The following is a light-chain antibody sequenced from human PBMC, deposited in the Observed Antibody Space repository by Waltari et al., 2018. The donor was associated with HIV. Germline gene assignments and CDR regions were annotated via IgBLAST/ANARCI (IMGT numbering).Light chain of an antibody. CDR2: YND. V-gene: IGLV1-36*01. CDR1: SSNIGNNP. Sequence: TISCSGSSSNIGNNPVNWYQQLPGKAPKLLIYYNDLLSSGVSDRFSGSKSGTSASLAISGLQSEDEADYYCAAWDDSLHGVVFGGGTKLTVL. CDR3: AAWDDSLHGVV. J-gene: IGLJ3*02.